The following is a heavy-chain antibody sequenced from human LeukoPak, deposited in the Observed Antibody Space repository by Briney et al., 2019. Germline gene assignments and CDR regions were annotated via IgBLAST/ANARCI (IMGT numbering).Heavy chain of an antibody. D-gene: IGHD5-24*01. J-gene: IGHJ4*02. CDR3: AKKRWLHSPFDY. V-gene: IGHV3-48*01. CDR1: GITFSSYS. CDR2: ISSFSGTI. Sequence: PGGSLRLSCVASGITFSSYSMNWVRQAPGKGLEWVSYISSFSGTINYADSVKGRFTISRDNAKNSLYLQMNSLRAEDTAVYYCAKKRWLHSPFDYWGQGTLVTVSS.